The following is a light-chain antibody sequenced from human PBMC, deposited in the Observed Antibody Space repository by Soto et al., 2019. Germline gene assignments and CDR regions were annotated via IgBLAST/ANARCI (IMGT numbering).Light chain of an antibody. Sequence: PGERATLSCRASQGVASSYLAWNQQKPGQAPRLLIHGASSRATDIPDRFSGGGSGADFTLPISRPEPEGVGGYFCRRYGTSPWTSAQGPRV. CDR3: RRYGTSPWT. V-gene: IGKV3-20*01. CDR1: QGVASSY. J-gene: IGKJ1*01. CDR2: GAS.